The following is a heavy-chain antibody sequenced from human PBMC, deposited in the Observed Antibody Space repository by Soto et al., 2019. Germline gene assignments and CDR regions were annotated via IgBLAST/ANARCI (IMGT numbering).Heavy chain of an antibody. CDR1: GDSISSYY. Sequence: SETLSLTCTVSGDSISSYYWSWIRQPPGKGLEWIGYIYYSGSTNYNPSLKSRVTISVDTSKNQFSLKLSSVTAADTAVYYCARGEALTEYSSSSNFDYWGQGTLVTVSS. J-gene: IGHJ4*02. CDR2: IYYSGST. D-gene: IGHD6-6*01. V-gene: IGHV4-59*12. CDR3: ARGEALTEYSSSSNFDY.